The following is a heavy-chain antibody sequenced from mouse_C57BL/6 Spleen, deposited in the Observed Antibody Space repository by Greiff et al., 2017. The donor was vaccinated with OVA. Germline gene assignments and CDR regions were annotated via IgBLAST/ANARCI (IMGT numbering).Heavy chain of an antibody. CDR2: ISSGSSTI. V-gene: IGHV5-17*01. D-gene: IGHD2-3*01. Sequence: EVKLVESGGGLVKPGGSLKLSCAASGFTFSDYGMHWVRQAPEKGLEWVAYISSGSSTIYYADTVKGRFTISRDNAKNTLFLQMTSLRSEDTAMYYCARYDGYYDYYAMDYWGQGTSVTVSS. CDR3: ARYDGYYDYYAMDY. J-gene: IGHJ4*01. CDR1: GFTFSDYG.